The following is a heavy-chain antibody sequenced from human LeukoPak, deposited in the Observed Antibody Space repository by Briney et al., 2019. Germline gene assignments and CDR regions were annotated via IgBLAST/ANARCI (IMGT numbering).Heavy chain of an antibody. V-gene: IGHV4-39*01. CDR2: IYYSGST. D-gene: IGHD3-3*01. CDR1: GGSISSSSYY. J-gene: IGHJ4*02. CDR3: ASITIFGVVTAGYFDY. Sequence: SETLSLTCTVSGGSISSSSYYWGWIRQPPGKGLEWIGSIYYSGSTYYNPSLKSRVTISVDTSKNQFSLKLSSVTAADTAVYYCASITIFGVVTAGYFDYWGQGTLVTVSS.